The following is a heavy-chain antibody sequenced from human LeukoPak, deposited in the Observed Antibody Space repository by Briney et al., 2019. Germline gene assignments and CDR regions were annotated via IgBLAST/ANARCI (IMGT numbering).Heavy chain of an antibody. CDR3: AKRGGSLSFDY. V-gene: IGHV3-9*01. CDR2: ISWNSGSI. CDR1: GFTFDDYA. J-gene: IGHJ4*02. Sequence: GGSLRLSCAASGFTFDDYAMHWVRQAPGKGLEWVSGISWNSGSIGYADSVKGRFTISRDNAKSTLSLQMNSLRDEDTAIYYCAKRGGSLSFDYWGQGTLVTVSS. D-gene: IGHD6-6*01.